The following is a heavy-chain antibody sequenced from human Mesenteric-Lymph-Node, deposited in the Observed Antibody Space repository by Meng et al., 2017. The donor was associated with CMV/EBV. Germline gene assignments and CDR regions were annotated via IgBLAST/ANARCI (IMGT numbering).Heavy chain of an antibody. CDR2: INPNSGGT. CDR1: GYTFSGYY. D-gene: IGHD2/OR15-2a*01. J-gene: IGHJ5*02. CDR3: ARDKCYLPTAGWFDP. V-gene: IGHV1-2*02. Sequence: ASVKVSCKASGYTFSGYYIHWVRQAPGQGLEWMGWINPNSGGTNYAQKFQGRATMTRDTSMSTAYMELSRLRSDDTAVYYCARDKCYLPTAGWFDPWGQGTLVTVSS.